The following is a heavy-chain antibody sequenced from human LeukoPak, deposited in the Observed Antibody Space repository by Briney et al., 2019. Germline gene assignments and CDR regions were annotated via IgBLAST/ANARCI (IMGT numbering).Heavy chain of an antibody. D-gene: IGHD5-18*01. CDR1: GFTFSSYA. Sequence: GGSLRLSCAASGFTFSSYAMSWVRQAPGKGLEWVSAISDSGAHTYYTDSVKGRYTISRDNSKNTLHLQMNSLRAEDTAVYYCAKGGYGYSPFDYWGQGSLVTGSP. CDR3: AKGGYGYSPFDY. CDR2: ISDSGAHT. V-gene: IGHV3-23*01. J-gene: IGHJ4*02.